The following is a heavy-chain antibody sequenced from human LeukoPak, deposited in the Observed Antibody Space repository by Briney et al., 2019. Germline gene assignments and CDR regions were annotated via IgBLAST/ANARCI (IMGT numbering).Heavy chain of an antibody. CDR3: ARDVGGRYRRTSH. Sequence: PSETLSLTCTVSGGSISSYYWGWIRQPPGKGLEWIGYIYHSGSTYYNPSLKSRVTISVDRSKYQFSLKLSSVTAADTAVYYCARDVGGRYRRTSHWGQGTLVTVSS. CDR1: GGSISSYY. CDR2: IYHSGST. D-gene: IGHD3-16*02. V-gene: IGHV4-59*12. J-gene: IGHJ4*02.